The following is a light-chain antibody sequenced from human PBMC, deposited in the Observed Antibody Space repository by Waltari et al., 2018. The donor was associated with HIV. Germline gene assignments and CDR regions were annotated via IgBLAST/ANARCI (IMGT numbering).Light chain of an antibody. V-gene: IGKV4-1*01. CDR3: QQLLSTLYT. CDR2: CAS. CDR1: QSVLYSSNSKNY. J-gene: IGKJ2*01. Sequence: IVMTQSPDSLAVSLGERATINCNSSQSVLYSSNSKNYLAWYQQKPGQSPKLLIYCASTRESGVPERFSGSGSGTHFTLTINGLQAEDVAVYYCQQLLSTLYTFGQGTKLEIK.